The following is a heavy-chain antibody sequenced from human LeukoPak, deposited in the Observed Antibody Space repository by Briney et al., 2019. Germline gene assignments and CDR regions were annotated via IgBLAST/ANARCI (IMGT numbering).Heavy chain of an antibody. Sequence: SETLFLTCTVSGGSISSYYWSWIRQPPGKGLEWIGYIYYSGSTNYNPSLKSRVTISVDTSKNQFSLKLSSVTAADTAVYYCARDRGYSGYDSTTVTTLSAFDIWGQGTMVTVSS. CDR1: GGSISSYY. CDR2: IYYSGST. J-gene: IGHJ3*02. V-gene: IGHV4-59*01. D-gene: IGHD5-12*01. CDR3: ARDRGYSGYDSTTVTTLSAFDI.